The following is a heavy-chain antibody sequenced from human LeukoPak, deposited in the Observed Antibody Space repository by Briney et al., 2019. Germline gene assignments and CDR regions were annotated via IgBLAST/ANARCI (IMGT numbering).Heavy chain of an antibody. D-gene: IGHD3-16*02. Sequence: GGSLRLPCAASGFTFGAYWMSWFRQAPGKGPEWVASIKDDGSAQFYVDSLEGRFTISRDNAKNTPYLQMDTMRVEDTAVYYCARHIVGEQNFDYWSQGTLVTVSS. CDR2: IKDDGSAQ. V-gene: IGHV3-7*01. CDR3: ARHIVGEQNFDY. J-gene: IGHJ4*02. CDR1: GFTFGAYW.